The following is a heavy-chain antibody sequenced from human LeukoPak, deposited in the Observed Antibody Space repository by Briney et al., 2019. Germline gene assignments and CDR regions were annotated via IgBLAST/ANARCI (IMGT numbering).Heavy chain of an antibody. CDR1: GFTFSSYW. CDR3: ARDGYSGSYYDY. CDR2: IKKDGREK. D-gene: IGHD1-26*01. Sequence: GGSLRLSCAASGFTFSSYWMSWVRQAPGKGLEWVANIKKDGREKNYVDSVKGRFTISRDNAKNSLYLQINSLRAEDTAVYYCARDGYSGSYYDYWGQGTLVTVSS. V-gene: IGHV3-7*04. J-gene: IGHJ4*02.